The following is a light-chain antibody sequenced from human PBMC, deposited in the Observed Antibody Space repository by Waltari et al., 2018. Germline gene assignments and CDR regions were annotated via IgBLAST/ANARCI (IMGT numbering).Light chain of an antibody. J-gene: IGKJ2*01. CDR2: WAS. CDR1: QSIFYRSNNKDY. CDR3: QQYRDTPYT. Sequence: DIVMTQSPDSLAVSLGERATIHCKSSQSIFYRSNNKDYLAWYQLKPGQPHKLLIYWASTRESGVPDRFSGSGTGTDFTLTISSLQTEDVATYYCQQYRDTPYTFGQGTNLEI. V-gene: IGKV4-1*01.